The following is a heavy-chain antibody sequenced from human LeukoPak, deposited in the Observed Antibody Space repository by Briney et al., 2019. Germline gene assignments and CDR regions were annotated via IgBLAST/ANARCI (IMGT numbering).Heavy chain of an antibody. V-gene: IGHV3-7*01. D-gene: IGHD3-3*01. CDR2: IKQDGSEK. Sequence: PGGSLRLSCAASGSTFSSYWMSWVRQAPGKGLEWVANIKQDGSEKYYVDSVKGRFTISRDNAKNSLYLQMNSLRAEDTAVYYCARDGVGFDYWGQGTLVTVSS. CDR1: GSTFSSYW. J-gene: IGHJ4*02. CDR3: ARDGVGFDY.